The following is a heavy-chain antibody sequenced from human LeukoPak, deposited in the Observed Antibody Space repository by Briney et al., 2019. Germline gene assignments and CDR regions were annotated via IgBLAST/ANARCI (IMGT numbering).Heavy chain of an antibody. Sequence: SETLSLTCAVYGGSFSGYYWSWIRQPPGKGLEWIGEINHSGSTNYNPSLKSRVTISVDTSKNQFSLKLSPVTAADTAVYYCARGGYGHILNPYYFDYWGQGTLVTVSS. CDR1: GGSFSGYY. J-gene: IGHJ4*02. V-gene: IGHV4-34*01. D-gene: IGHD5-12*01. CDR2: INHSGST. CDR3: ARGGYGHILNPYYFDY.